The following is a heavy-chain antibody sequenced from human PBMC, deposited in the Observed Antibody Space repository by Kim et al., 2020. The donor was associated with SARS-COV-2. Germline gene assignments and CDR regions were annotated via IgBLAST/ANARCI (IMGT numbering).Heavy chain of an antibody. Sequence: GGSLRLSCAASGFTLSHYWMTWVRQAPGKGLEWVANINQAGGVNQYLNSVKGRFTISRDNARNSLFLQMNSLRAEVTAVYYCASEAVVVTASGAFDIGGQGTMVTVSS. D-gene: IGHD2-21*02. CDR2: INQAGGVN. J-gene: IGHJ3*02. V-gene: IGHV3-7*03. CDR3: ASEAVVVTASGAFDI. CDR1: GFTLSHYW.